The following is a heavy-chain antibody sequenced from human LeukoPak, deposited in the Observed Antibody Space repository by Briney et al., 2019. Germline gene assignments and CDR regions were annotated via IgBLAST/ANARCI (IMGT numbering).Heavy chain of an antibody. CDR3: ARVGTKTPVYYDYVWGSYGSSYYFDY. V-gene: IGHV3-21*01. CDR2: ISSSSSYI. J-gene: IGHJ4*02. D-gene: IGHD3-16*01. CDR1: GFTFSSYS. Sequence: GGSLRLSCAASGFTFSSYSMNWVRQAPGKGLEWVSSISSSSSYIYYADSVKGRFTISRDNAKNSLYLQMNSLRAEDTAVYYCARVGTKTPVYYDYVWGSYGSSYYFDYWGQGTLVTVSS.